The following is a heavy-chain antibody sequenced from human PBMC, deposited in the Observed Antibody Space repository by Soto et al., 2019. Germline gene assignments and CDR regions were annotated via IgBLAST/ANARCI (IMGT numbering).Heavy chain of an antibody. V-gene: IGHV1-2*02. D-gene: IGHD3-3*01. CDR1: GYTFTGYF. Sequence: ASVKVSCKASGYTFTGYFMHWVRQAPGQGLEWMGWINPNSGATKYAQKFQGRVTLSRDTSISTAYMELSGLRSDDAAVYYCARGGGTILAPLPWGQGTLVTVSS. J-gene: IGHJ5*02. CDR3: ARGGGTILAPLP. CDR2: INPNSGAT.